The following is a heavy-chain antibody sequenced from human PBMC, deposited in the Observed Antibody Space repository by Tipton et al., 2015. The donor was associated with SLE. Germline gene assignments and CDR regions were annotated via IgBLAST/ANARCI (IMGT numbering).Heavy chain of an antibody. J-gene: IGHJ4*02. Sequence: LRLSCTVSGGSISSSSYYWGWIRQPPGKGLEWIGSIYYSGSTYYNPSLKSRVTISVDTSKNQFSLKLCSVTAADTAVYYCARRVRGGWYDYWGQGTLVTVSS. CDR3: ARRVRGGWYDY. CDR1: GGSISSSSYY. CDR2: IYYSGST. D-gene: IGHD6-19*01. V-gene: IGHV4-39*07.